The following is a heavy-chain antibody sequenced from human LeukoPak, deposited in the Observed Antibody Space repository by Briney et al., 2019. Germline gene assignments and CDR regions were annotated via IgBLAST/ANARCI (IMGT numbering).Heavy chain of an antibody. CDR2: INHSGST. D-gene: IGHD6-19*01. V-gene: IGHV4-34*01. J-gene: IGHJ6*02. Sequence: SGTLSLTCAVYGGSFSGYYWSWIRQPPGKGLEWIGEINHSGSTNYNPSLKSRVTISVDTSKNQFSLKLSSVTAADTAVYYCARGLVAVAGYSLYYYGMDVWGQGTTVTVSS. CDR1: GGSFSGYY. CDR3: ARGLVAVAGYSLYYYGMDV.